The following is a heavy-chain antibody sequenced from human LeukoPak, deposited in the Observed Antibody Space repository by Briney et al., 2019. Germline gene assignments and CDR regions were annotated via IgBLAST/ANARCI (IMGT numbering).Heavy chain of an antibody. D-gene: IGHD2-15*01. CDR1: GYTFTSYG. CDR2: ISAYNGNT. Sequence: ASVKVSCKASGYTFTSYGISWVRQAPGQGLEWMGWISAYNGNTNYAQKLQGRVTMTTDTSTSTAYMELRSLRSGDTAVYYCARDPGARRYCSGGSSCMYYFDYWGQGTLVTVSS. CDR3: ARDPGARRYCSGGSSCMYYFDY. J-gene: IGHJ4*02. V-gene: IGHV1-18*01.